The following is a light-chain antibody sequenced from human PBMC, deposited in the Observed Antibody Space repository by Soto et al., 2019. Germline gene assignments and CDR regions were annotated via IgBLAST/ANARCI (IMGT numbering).Light chain of an antibody. Sequence: EIVLTQSPGTLSLSPGERDTLSCRASQSVGSSYLAWYQQKPGQAPRLLIYGASSRATGIADRFSGSGSGADFTLTISRLEPEDFAVYYCQQYVRSPVTFGQGTRLEIK. CDR2: GAS. CDR1: QSVGSSY. CDR3: QQYVRSPVT. V-gene: IGKV3-20*01. J-gene: IGKJ5*01.